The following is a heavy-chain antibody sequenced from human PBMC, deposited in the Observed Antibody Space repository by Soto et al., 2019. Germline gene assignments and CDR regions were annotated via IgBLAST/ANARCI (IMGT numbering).Heavy chain of an antibody. CDR1: GFTFSSYA. V-gene: IGHV3-23*01. CDR2: ISGSGGST. J-gene: IGHJ5*01. Sequence: EVQLLESGGGLVQPGGSLRLSCAASGFTFSSYAMSWVRQAPGKGLEWVSAISGSGGSTYYADSVKGRFTISRDNSKNTLYLQRNGLRAEDTGVYYCAKELTYYYDSSGYYSGGQGTLVTVSS. D-gene: IGHD3-22*01. CDR3: AKELTYYYDSSGYYS.